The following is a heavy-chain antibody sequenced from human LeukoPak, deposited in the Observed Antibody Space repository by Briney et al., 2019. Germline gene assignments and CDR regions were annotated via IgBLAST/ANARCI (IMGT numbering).Heavy chain of an antibody. J-gene: IGHJ4*02. D-gene: IGHD2-2*02. V-gene: IGHV3-11*04. CDR3: ARRGFQLVYDY. CDR1: GFIFSDYY. Sequence: GGSLRLSCAASGFIFSDYYMSWVRQAPGKGLEWLSYIDSVKGRFTISRDNAKNSLHLQMDSLRAEDTAVYYCARRGFQLVYDYWGQGILVTVSS. CDR2: I.